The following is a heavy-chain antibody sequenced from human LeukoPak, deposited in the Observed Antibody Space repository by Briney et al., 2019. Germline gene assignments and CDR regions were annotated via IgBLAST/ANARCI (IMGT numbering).Heavy chain of an antibody. V-gene: IGHV4-59*08. CDR2: IYYSGST. Sequence: SETLSLTCTVSGGSISSYYWSWIRQPPGKGLEWIGYIYYSGSTNYNPSLKSRVTISVDTSKNQFSLKLSSVTAADTAVYYCARMVIAAAHGGGRRIYYFDYWGQGTLVTVSS. CDR3: ARMVIAAAHGGGRRIYYFDY. D-gene: IGHD6-13*01. CDR1: GGSISSYY. J-gene: IGHJ4*02.